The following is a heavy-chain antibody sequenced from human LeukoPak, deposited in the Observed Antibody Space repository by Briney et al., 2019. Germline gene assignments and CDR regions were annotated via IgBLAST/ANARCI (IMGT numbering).Heavy chain of an antibody. V-gene: IGHV3-23*01. CDR2: ISGSGGST. J-gene: IGHJ4*02. Sequence: WGSLRLSCAASGFTFSIYAMSWVRQAPGKGLEWVSAISGSGGSTYYADSVKGRFTISRDNSKNTLYLQMNSLRAEDTAVYYCAKGLSGSYNFDYWGQGTLVTVSS. CDR1: GFTFSIYA. D-gene: IGHD1-26*01. CDR3: AKGLSGSYNFDY.